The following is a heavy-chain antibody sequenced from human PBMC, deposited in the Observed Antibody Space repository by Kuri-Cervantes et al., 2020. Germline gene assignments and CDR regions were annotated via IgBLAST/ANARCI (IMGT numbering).Heavy chain of an antibody. V-gene: IGHV3-9*01. Sequence: SLKISCAASGVTFDDYAMHWVRQAPGKGLEWVSGISWNSGSIGYADSVKGRFTISRDNAKNSLYLQMNSLRAEDTALYYCARDPIEAAAGTSGFDIWGQGTMVTVSS. CDR3: ARDPIEAAAGTSGFDI. CDR2: ISWNSGSI. D-gene: IGHD6-13*01. CDR1: GVTFDDYA. J-gene: IGHJ3*02.